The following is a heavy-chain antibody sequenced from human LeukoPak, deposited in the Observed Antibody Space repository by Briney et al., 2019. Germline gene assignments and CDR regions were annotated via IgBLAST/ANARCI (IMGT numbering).Heavy chain of an antibody. CDR1: GFTFSSHG. CDR3: AKSLGTAMVRGVIDY. V-gene: IGHV3-30*02. J-gene: IGHJ4*02. Sequence: PGGSLRLSCAASGFTFSSHGMHWVRQAPGKGLEGVAFIRYDKSNIYYADSVKGRFTISRDNSKNTPYLHMNSLRAEDTAVFRCAKSLGTAMVRGVIDYWGQGTPVTVSS. CDR2: IRYDKSNI. D-gene: IGHD3-10*01.